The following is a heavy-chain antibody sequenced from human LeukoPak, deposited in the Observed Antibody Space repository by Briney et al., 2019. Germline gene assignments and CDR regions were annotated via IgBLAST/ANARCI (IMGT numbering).Heavy chain of an antibody. CDR1: GGSISSYY. Sequence: SETLSLTCTVSGGSISSYYWSWIRQPPGKGLEWIGYIYYSGSTNYNPPLKSRVTISVDTSKNQFSLKLSSVTAADTAVYYCARDGRGLVDYWGQGTLVTVSS. V-gene: IGHV4-59*12. CDR3: ARDGRGLVDY. J-gene: IGHJ4*02. D-gene: IGHD5-24*01. CDR2: IYYSGST.